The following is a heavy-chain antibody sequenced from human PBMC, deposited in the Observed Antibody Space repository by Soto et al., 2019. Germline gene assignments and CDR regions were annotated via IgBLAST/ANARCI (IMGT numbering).Heavy chain of an antibody. J-gene: IGHJ5*02. CDR1: AYSFTTYW. Sequence: EVQLVQSGAEVKKPGESLKISCKGSAYSFTTYWIGWVRQMPGKGLEWMGIIYPGDSETRYSPSFQGQVTITADKTINTVYLQWSSLKASDTAMYYCARRSCSSSRCYVPSPYNWFDPWGQGTLVTVSS. D-gene: IGHD2-2*01. V-gene: IGHV5-51*01. CDR2: IYPGDSET. CDR3: ARRSCSSSRCYVPSPYNWFDP.